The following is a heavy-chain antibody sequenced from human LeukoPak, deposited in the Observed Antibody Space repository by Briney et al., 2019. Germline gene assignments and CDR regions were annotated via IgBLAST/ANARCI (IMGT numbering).Heavy chain of an antibody. D-gene: IGHD2-15*01. CDR3: AREGVVGAYGHFDY. Sequence: PGGSLRLSCAASGFTFSSYSLNWVRQPPGKGLEWIGEINHSGSTNYNPSLKSRVTISVDTSKNQFSLKLSSVTAADTAVYYCAREGVVGAYGHFDYWGQGTLVTVSS. CDR1: GFTFSSYS. J-gene: IGHJ4*02. CDR2: INHSGST. V-gene: IGHV4-34*01.